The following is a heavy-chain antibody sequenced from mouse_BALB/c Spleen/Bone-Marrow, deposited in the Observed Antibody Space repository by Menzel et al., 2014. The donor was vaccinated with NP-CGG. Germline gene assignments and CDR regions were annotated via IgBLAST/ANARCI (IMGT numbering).Heavy chain of an antibody. V-gene: IGHV1-80*01. CDR1: GYSLSNYW. J-gene: IGHJ4*01. CDR3: ASRGDYSYAMDY. CDR2: IYPGDGDT. D-gene: IGHD1-1*01. Sequence: QVQLQQSGAELVRPGSSVKISCKSSGYSLSNYWMNWMKQRPGQGPEWIGQIYPGDGDTNYNGKFKGKATLTADKSSSTAYMQLSSLTSEDTAVYFCASRGDYSYAMDYWGQGTSVTVSS.